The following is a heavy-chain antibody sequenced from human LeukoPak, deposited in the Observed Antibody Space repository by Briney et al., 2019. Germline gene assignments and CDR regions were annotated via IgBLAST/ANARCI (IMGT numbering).Heavy chain of an antibody. Sequence: GGSLRLSCAASGFVFGSFGMHWVRQAPGKGLEWVAMIWDDGSNRYYADSVKGRFTITRDNSKNTLYLQMNSLRPEDTAEYYCASAPFFCSGGSCPYYMDVWGKGTTVTVSS. CDR3: ASAPFFCSGGSCPYYMDV. V-gene: IGHV3-33*01. CDR2: IWDDGSNR. J-gene: IGHJ6*03. CDR1: GFVFGSFG. D-gene: IGHD2-15*01.